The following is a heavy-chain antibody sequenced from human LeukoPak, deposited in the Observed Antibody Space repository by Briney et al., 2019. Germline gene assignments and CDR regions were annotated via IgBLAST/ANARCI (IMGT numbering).Heavy chain of an antibody. CDR2: IWYDGSNK. CDR3: AKDLRGSGSYYNPPPADY. CDR1: GLTFSTYG. J-gene: IGHJ4*02. Sequence: GTSLRLSCAASGLTFSTYGFNWVRQAPGKGLEWVAVIWYDGSNKYCGDSVKGRFTISRDSSTVYLQMNSLRAEDTAVYYCAKDLRGSGSYYNPPPADYWGQGTLVTVSS. V-gene: IGHV3-33*06. D-gene: IGHD3-10*01.